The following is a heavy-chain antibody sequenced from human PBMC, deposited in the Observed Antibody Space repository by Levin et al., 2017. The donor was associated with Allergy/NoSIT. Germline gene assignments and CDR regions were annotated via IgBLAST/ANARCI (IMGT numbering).Heavy chain of an antibody. V-gene: IGHV4-39*01. CDR1: GGSISSSSYY. CDR2: IYYSGST. Sequence: SETLSLTCTVSGGSISSSSYYWGWIRQPPGKGLEWIGSIYYSGSTYYNPSLKSRVTISVDTSKNQFSLKLSSVTAADTAVYYCAAVGAPYYDFWSDSYRGAFDIWGQGTMVTVSS. D-gene: IGHD3-3*01. J-gene: IGHJ3*02. CDR3: AAVGAPYYDFWSDSYRGAFDI.